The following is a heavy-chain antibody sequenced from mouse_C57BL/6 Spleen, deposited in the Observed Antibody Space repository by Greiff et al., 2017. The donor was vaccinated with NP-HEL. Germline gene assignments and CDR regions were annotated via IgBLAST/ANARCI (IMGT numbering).Heavy chain of an antibody. CDR1: GFNIKNTY. CDR2: IDPANGNT. CDR3: ARSRLGQGTYFDY. J-gene: IGHJ2*01. D-gene: IGHD4-1*01. Sequence: VQLKQSVAELVRPGASVKLSCTASGFNIKNTYMHWVKQRPEQGLEWIGRIDPANGNTKYAPKFQGKATITADTSSNTAYLQLSSLTYEDTAIYYCARSRLGQGTYFDYWGQGTTLTVSS. V-gene: IGHV14-3*01.